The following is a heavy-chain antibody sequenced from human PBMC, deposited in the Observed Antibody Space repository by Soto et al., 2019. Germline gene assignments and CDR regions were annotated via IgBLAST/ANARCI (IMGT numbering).Heavy chain of an antibody. V-gene: IGHV4-4*02. CDR2: IYHSGST. D-gene: IGHD3-3*01. CDR3: ARTLFTIFGVGHDY. J-gene: IGHJ4*02. CDR1: SGSISSSNW. Sequence: SETLSLTCAVSSGSISSSNWWSWVRQPPGKGLEWIGEIYHSGSTNYNPSLKSRVTISVDKSKNQFSLKLSSVTAADTAVYYCARTLFTIFGVGHDYWGQGTLVTVSS.